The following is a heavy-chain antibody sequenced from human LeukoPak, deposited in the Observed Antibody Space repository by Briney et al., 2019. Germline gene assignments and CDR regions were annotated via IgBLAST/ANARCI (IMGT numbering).Heavy chain of an antibody. V-gene: IGHV4-39*07. CDR1: GGSISSSSYY. CDR2: IYYSGST. CDR3: ARGRVAVAGKAWDY. Sequence: PSETLSLTCTVSGGSISSSSYYWGWIRQPPGKGLEWIGNIYYSGSTYYNPSLRSRVTISVDTSKNQFSLKLSSVTAADTAVYYCARGRVAVAGKAWDYWGQGTLVTVSS. J-gene: IGHJ4*02. D-gene: IGHD6-19*01.